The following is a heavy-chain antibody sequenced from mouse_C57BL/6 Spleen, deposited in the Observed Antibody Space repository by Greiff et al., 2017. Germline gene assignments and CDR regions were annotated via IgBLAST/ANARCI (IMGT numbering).Heavy chain of an antibody. CDR1: GYSFTGYY. CDR3: ARGIYYGNYIGYWYFDV. V-gene: IGHV1-42*01. Sequence: VQLQQPGAELVRPGSSVKISCKASGYSFTGYYMNWVKQSPEKSLEWIGEINPSTGGTTYNQKFKAKATLTVDKSSSTAYMQLKSLASEDSAVYYCARGIYYGNYIGYWYFDVWGTGTTVTVSS. D-gene: IGHD2-1*01. CDR2: INPSTGGT. J-gene: IGHJ1*03.